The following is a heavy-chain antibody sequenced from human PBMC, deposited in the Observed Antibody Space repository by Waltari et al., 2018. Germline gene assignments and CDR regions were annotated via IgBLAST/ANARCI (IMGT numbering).Heavy chain of an antibody. V-gene: IGHV3-48*03. CDR1: GLPFSSYE. D-gene: IGHD6-19*01. CDR3: AREGSSGWYVDY. Sequence: EVQLVESGGGLVQPGGSLRLSCAASGLPFSSYEMNWVRQAPGKGLEWVSYISSSGSTIYYADSVKGRFTISRDNAKNSLYLQMNSLRAEDTAVYYCAREGSSGWYVDYWGQGTLVTVSS. J-gene: IGHJ4*02. CDR2: ISSSGSTI.